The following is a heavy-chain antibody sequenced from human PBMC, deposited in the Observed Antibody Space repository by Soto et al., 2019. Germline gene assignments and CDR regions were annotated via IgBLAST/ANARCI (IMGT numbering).Heavy chain of an antibody. CDR3: ARGMTTVTQVDY. V-gene: IGHV3-30-3*01. CDR2: ISYDGSNK. Sequence: GGSLRLSCAASGFTFSSYAMHWVRQAPGKGLEWVAVISYDGSNKYYADSVKGRFTISRDNSKNTLYLQMNSLRAEDTAVYYCARGMTTVTQVDYWGQGTLVTVSS. J-gene: IGHJ4*02. D-gene: IGHD4-17*01. CDR1: GFTFSSYA.